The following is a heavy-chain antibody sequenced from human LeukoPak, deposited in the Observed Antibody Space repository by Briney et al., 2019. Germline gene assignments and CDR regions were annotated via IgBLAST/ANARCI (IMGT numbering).Heavy chain of an antibody. CDR3: ARDVGIATRTYWFDP. D-gene: IGHD6-13*01. CDR1: GFTFSSYA. CDR2: ISYDGSNK. Sequence: SVRSLRLSCAASGFTFSSYAMHWVRQAPGKGLEWVAVISYDGSNKYYADSVKGRFTISRDNSKNTLYLQMNSLRAEDTAVYYCARDVGIATRTYWFDPWGQGTLVTVSS. J-gene: IGHJ5*02. V-gene: IGHV3-30-3*01.